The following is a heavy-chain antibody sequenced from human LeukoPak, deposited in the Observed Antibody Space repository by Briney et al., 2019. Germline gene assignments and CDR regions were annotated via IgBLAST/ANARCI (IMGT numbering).Heavy chain of an antibody. CDR1: GFTFSSYA. D-gene: IGHD1-26*01. CDR2: TSYDGSDK. V-gene: IGHV3-30-3*01. Sequence: GGSLRLSCAASGFTFSSYAMNWVRQAPGKGLEWVAVTSYDGSDKYYADSVKGRFTISRDNSKNTLYLRMSSLRTEDTAVYHCARATYSGGYYFDQWGQGILVTVSS. CDR3: ARATYSGGYYFDQ. J-gene: IGHJ4*02.